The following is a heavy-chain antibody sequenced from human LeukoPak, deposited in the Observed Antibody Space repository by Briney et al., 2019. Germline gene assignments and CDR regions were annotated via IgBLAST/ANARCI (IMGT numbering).Heavy chain of an antibody. J-gene: IGHJ4*02. CDR3: AREGGPYRPLDY. CDR2: VNLQGST. Sequence: SGTLSLTCGVSGVSITNTNYWTWVRQPPGKGLEWIGEVNLQGSTNYNPSLMGRVAIAVDTSENHISLQLTSVTAADTAVYYCAREGGPYRPLDYSGQGTLVTVSS. V-gene: IGHV4-4*02. CDR1: GVSITNTNY.